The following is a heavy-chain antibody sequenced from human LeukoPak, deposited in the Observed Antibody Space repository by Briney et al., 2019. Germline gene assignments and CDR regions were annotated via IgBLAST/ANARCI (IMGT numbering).Heavy chain of an antibody. Sequence: SETLSLTCTVSGDSISSGSYYWSWIRQPAGKGLEWIGRIYTSGSTNYNPSLKSRVTISVDTSKNQFSLKLSSVTAADTAVYYCARDSPSYGYQAFDIWGQGTMVTVSS. CDR2: IYTSGST. CDR1: GDSISSGSYY. D-gene: IGHD5-18*01. J-gene: IGHJ3*02. V-gene: IGHV4-61*02. CDR3: ARDSPSYGYQAFDI.